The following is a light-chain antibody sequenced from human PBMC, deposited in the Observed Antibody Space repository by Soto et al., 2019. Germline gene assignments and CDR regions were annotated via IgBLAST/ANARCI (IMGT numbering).Light chain of an antibody. Sequence: QSALTQPPSASGSPGQSVTISCTGTSSDVGGYNYVSWYQQHPGKAPKLMICEVNKRPSGVPDRFSGSKSGNTASLTVSGLQAEDEADYYCSSYAGSNNVVFGGGTQLTVL. CDR2: EVN. V-gene: IGLV2-8*01. CDR3: SSYAGSNNVV. J-gene: IGLJ2*01. CDR1: SSDVGGYNY.